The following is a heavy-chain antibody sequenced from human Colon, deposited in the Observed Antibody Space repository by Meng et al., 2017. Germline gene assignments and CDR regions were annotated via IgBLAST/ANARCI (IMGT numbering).Heavy chain of an antibody. CDR3: AKGASMITFGGVIAPIDY. Sequence: GGSLRLSCAASGFTFSSYAMSWVRQAPGKGLGWGSAFSGSGGRTYYADSVKGRFTISRDNSKNTLYLQMNSLRAEDTAVYYCAKGASMITFGGVIAPIDYWGQGTLVTVSS. J-gene: IGHJ4*02. V-gene: IGHV3-23*01. CDR2: FSGSGGRT. CDR1: GFTFSSYA. D-gene: IGHD3-16*02.